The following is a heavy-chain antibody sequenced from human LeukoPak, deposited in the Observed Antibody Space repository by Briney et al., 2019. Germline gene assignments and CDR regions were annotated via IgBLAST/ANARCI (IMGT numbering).Heavy chain of an antibody. CDR2: ISDSGGTT. V-gene: IGHV3-23*01. CDR3: AAASGNYGP. J-gene: IGHJ5*02. CDR1: GFTFSSHW. D-gene: IGHD1-26*01. Sequence: GSLRPSCAASGFTFSSHWMTWVRQAPGKGLERVSLISDSGGTTYYADSVKGRFTISRDNSKNTLFLQMNSLRAEDTAVYYCAAASGNYGPWGQGTLVTVSS.